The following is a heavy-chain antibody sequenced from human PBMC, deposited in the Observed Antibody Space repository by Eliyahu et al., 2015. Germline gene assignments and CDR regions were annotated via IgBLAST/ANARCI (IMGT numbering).Heavy chain of an antibody. CDR2: IYYNGHT. CDR1: GVSMNNYY. CDR3: ARWVQGP. V-gene: IGHV4-59*01. J-gene: IGHJ5*02. Sequence: QVQLQESGPGLVKPSETLSLTCTVSGVSMNNYYWSWIRQPPGKGLEWIGYIYYNGHTEYNPSLRSRVTISLDTSKNQFSLKLTSLTAADTAVYFCARWVQGPWGQGTLVTVSS. D-gene: IGHD4/OR15-4a*01.